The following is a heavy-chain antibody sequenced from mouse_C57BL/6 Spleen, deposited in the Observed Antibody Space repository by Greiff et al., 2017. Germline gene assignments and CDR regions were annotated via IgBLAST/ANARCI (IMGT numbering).Heavy chain of an antibody. J-gene: IGHJ1*03. Sequence: VKLMESGAELARPGASVKMSCKASGYTFTSYTMHWVKQRPGQGLEWIGYINPSSGYTKYNQKFKDKATLTADKSSSTAYMQLSSLTSEDSAVYYCAKIYYDYDHWYFDVWGTGTTGTVSS. CDR3: AKIYYDYDHWYFDV. V-gene: IGHV1-4*01. CDR1: GYTFTSYT. CDR2: INPSSGYT. D-gene: IGHD2-4*01.